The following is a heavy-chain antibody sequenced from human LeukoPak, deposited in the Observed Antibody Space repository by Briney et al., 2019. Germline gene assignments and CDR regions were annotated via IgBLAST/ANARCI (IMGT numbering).Heavy chain of an antibody. CDR3: ARDYYGDYGWFDP. CDR2: INPNSGGT. CDR1: GYTFTGYY. V-gene: IGHV1-2*02. D-gene: IGHD4-17*01. J-gene: IGHJ5*02. Sequence: GASVKVSCKASGYTFTGYYMHWVRQAPGQGLEWMGWINPNSGGTNYAQKFQGRVTMTRDTSIGTAYMELSRLRSDDTAVYYCARDYYGDYGWFDPWGQGTLVTVSS.